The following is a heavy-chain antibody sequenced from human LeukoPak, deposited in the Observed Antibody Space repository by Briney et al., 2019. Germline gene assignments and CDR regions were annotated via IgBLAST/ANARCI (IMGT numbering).Heavy chain of an antibody. CDR1: GGSISSSSYY. CDR2: IYYSGST. CDR3: ARQPALSYCSSATCGFDA. J-gene: IGHJ5*02. D-gene: IGHD2-2*01. V-gene: IGHV4-39*01. Sequence: SETQTLTCTVSGGSISSSSYYWGWIRQPPGKGLEWIGTIYYSGSTYYNPSLKSRVTISVDTSENQFSLKLSSVTAADTAVYYCARQPALSYCSSATCGFDAWGQGTLVSVP.